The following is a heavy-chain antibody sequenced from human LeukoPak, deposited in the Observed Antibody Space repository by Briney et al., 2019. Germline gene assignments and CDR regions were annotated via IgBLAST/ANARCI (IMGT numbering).Heavy chain of an antibody. V-gene: IGHV4-61*02. Sequence: SETLSLTCTVSGGSISSGSYYWSWIRQPAGKGLEWIGRIYTSGSTNYNPSLKSRVTISVDTSKNQFSLQLSSVTAADTAVYYCASLNFQTAAGEYWGQGTLVTVSS. CDR3: ASLNFQTAAGEY. CDR2: IYTSGST. J-gene: IGHJ4*02. D-gene: IGHD6-13*01. CDR1: GGSISSGSYY.